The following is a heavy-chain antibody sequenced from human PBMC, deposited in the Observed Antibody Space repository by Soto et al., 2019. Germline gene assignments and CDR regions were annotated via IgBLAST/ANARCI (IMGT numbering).Heavy chain of an antibody. V-gene: IGHV1-69*06. CDR2: IIPIFGTA. CDR1: GVTFSSYA. J-gene: IGHJ6*02. Sequence: GASVKVSCKASGVTFSSYAISWVRQAPGQGLEWMGGIIPIFGTANYAQKFQGRVTITADKSTSTAYMELSSLRSEDTAVYYCARSIAVAGTWPPPPHYYGMDVWGQGTTVTVSS. CDR3: ARSIAVAGTWPPPPHYYGMDV. D-gene: IGHD6-19*01.